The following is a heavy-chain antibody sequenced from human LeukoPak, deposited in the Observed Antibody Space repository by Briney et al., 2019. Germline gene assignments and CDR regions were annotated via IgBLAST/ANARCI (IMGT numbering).Heavy chain of an antibody. CDR2: ISGSGGTT. CDR3: AKLLRGTVVPYFDY. Sequence: GGSLRLSCAASGFTFRSNAMSWVRQGPGRGLEWVSAISGSGGTTYYADSVKGRFTISKDKSKNTLYLQMNSLRAEDTAVYYCAKLLRGTVVPYFDYWGQGTLVTVSS. CDR1: GFTFRSNA. D-gene: IGHD3-10*01. J-gene: IGHJ4*02. V-gene: IGHV3-23*01.